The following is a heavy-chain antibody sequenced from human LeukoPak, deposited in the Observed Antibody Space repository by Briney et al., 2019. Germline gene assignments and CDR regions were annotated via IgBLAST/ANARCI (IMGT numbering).Heavy chain of an antibody. CDR1: GFTFNNYW. J-gene: IGHJ4*02. Sequence: GGSLRLSCAASGFTFNNYWLTWVRQAPGKGLEWVAKISQDGSEKYYVDSVKGRFTISRDSGKNSLYLQMKSLRVEDTAVYYCSRAGCSSGFYYWGQGTLVTVSS. CDR2: ISQDGSEK. CDR3: SRAGCSSGFYY. D-gene: IGHD2-2*01. V-gene: IGHV3-7*01.